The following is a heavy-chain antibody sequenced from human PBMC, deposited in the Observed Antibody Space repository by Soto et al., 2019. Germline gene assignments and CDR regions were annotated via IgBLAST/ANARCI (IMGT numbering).Heavy chain of an antibody. CDR3: ARVFRIAVAGTKPFDP. V-gene: IGHV4-34*01. D-gene: IGHD6-19*01. Sequence: SETLSLTCAVYGGSFSGYYWSWIRQPPGKGLEWIGEINHSGSTNYNPSLKSRVTISVDTSKNRFSLKLSSVTAADTAVYYCARVFRIAVAGTKPFDPWGQGTLVTSPQ. CDR1: GGSFSGYY. CDR2: INHSGST. J-gene: IGHJ5*02.